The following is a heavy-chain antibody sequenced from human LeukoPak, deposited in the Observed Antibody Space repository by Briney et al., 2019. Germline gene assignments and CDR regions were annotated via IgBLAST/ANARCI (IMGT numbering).Heavy chain of an antibody. CDR3: ARAVGDSSGYSQDY. J-gene: IGHJ4*02. CDR1: GYTFTGYY. Sequence: VASVTVSCKASGYTFTGYYMHWVRQAPGQGLEWMGWINPNSGGTNYAQKFQGRVTMTRDTSTSTVYMELSSLRSEDTAVYYCARAVGDSSGYSQDYWGQGTLVTVSS. CDR2: INPNSGGT. V-gene: IGHV1-2*02. D-gene: IGHD3-22*01.